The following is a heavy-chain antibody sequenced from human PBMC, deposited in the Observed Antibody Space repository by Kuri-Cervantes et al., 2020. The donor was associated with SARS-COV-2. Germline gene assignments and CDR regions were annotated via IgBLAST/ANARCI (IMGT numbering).Heavy chain of an antibody. CDR1: GFTFSNYG. D-gene: IGHD2-21*02. CDR2: MWYDGSKR. Sequence: GGSLRLSCAASGFTFSNYGMHWVRQAPGKGLEWVALMWYDGSKRHYANSVRGRFTISRDQSKNTLFLQMNSLRAEDTAVYYCVRDSCGGDCYSGGDYWGQGTLVTVSS. CDR3: VRDSCGGDCYSGGDY. J-gene: IGHJ4*02. V-gene: IGHV3-33*01.